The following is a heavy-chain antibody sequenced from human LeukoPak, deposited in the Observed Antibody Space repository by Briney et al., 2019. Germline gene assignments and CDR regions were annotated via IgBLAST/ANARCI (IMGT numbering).Heavy chain of an antibody. J-gene: IGHJ3*02. CDR1: GFTFSSYS. CDR3: ARAIYCGGDCYTTDAFDI. V-gene: IGHV3-21*01. D-gene: IGHD2-21*02. Sequence: GGSLRLSCAASGFTFSSYSMNWVRQASGKGLEWVSSISSSSSYIYYADSVKGRFTISRDNAKNSLYLQMNSLRAEDTAVYYCARAIYCGGDCYTTDAFDIWGQGTMVTVSS. CDR2: ISSSSSYI.